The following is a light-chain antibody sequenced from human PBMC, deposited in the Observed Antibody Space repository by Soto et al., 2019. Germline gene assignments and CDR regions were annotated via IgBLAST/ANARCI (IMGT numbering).Light chain of an antibody. CDR2: GAS. V-gene: IGKV3-15*01. CDR3: QQYSNWPWT. CDR1: QSVTSY. J-gene: IGKJ1*01. Sequence: EIVMTQSPATLSVSPGEKATLSCRASQSVTSYLAWYQQTPGQAPRLLIQGASARATDVPARFSGSGSGTEFTLTISGLQSEDFADYYCQQYSNWPWTFGQGTKVEI.